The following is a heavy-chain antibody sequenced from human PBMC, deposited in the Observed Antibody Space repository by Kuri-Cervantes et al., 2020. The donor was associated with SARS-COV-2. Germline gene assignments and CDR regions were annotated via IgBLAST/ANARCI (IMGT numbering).Heavy chain of an antibody. CDR3: ARAYGDYVFREGLDS. CDR2: IKQDGSEK. Sequence: GGSLRLSCAASGFTFSSYWMSWVRQAPGKGLEWVANIKQDGSEKYYVDSVKGRFTISRDNSKDTLYLQMNSLKPEDTAVYYCARAYGDYVFREGLDSWGQGTLVTVSS. V-gene: IGHV3-7*01. D-gene: IGHD4-17*01. J-gene: IGHJ4*02. CDR1: GFTFSSYW.